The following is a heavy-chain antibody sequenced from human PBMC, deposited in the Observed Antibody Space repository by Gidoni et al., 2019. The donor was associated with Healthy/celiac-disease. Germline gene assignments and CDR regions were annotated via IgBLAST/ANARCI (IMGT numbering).Heavy chain of an antibody. D-gene: IGHD6-13*01. Sequence: QVQLVQSGAEVTKPGASVKVSCQASGYTFTGYYMHWVRQAPGQGLEWMGWINPNSGGTNYAQKFQGWVTMTRDTSISTAYMELSRLRSDDTAVYYCARGTIAAAGEYYYYGMDVWGQGTTVTVSS. CDR1: GYTFTGYY. J-gene: IGHJ6*02. V-gene: IGHV1-2*04. CDR3: ARGTIAAAGEYYYYGMDV. CDR2: INPNSGGT.